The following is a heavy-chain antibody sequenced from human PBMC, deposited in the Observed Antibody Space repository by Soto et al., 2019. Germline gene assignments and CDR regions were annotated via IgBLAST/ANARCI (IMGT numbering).Heavy chain of an antibody. J-gene: IGHJ4*02. V-gene: IGHV4-4*02. CDR2: IYHSGST. CDR3: ASHTHKYSSSYFDY. Sequence: QVQLQESGPGLVKPSGTLSLTCAVSGGSISSSNWWSWVRQPPGKGLEGIGEIYHSGSTNYNPSLKSRVTIYVHKSKTQLSLKLSSVTAADTAVYYCASHTHKYSSSYFDYWGQGTLVTVSS. CDR1: GGSISSSNW. D-gene: IGHD6-13*01.